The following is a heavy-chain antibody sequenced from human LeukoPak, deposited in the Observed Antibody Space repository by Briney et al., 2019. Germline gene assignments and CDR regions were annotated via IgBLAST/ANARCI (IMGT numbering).Heavy chain of an antibody. D-gene: IGHD6-13*01. Sequence: PGGSLRLSCVASGFTFSNYRMNWVRQAPGRGVEWVSHISSSRSTLYYADSVKGRFNISGDNAKNSLYLQMNSLRAEDTAVYYCARDQAYSSSWSPYPPYYGMDVWGQGTTVTVSS. CDR2: ISSSRSTL. CDR1: GFTFSNYR. J-gene: IGHJ6*02. V-gene: IGHV3-48*04. CDR3: ARDQAYSSSWSPYPPYYGMDV.